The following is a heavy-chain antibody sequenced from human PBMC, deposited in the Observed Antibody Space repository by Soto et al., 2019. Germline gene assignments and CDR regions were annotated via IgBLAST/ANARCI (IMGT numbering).Heavy chain of an antibody. CDR3: AKAVGAKGGGFDY. D-gene: IGHD1-26*01. CDR2: ISGSGGST. V-gene: IGHV3-23*01. J-gene: IGHJ4*02. Sequence: EVQLLESGGGLVQPGGSLRLSCAASGFTFSSYAMSWVRQAPGKGLEWVSAISGSGGSTYYADSVKGRFTISRDNSKNPRYLPMNSLRAEDTALYYCAKAVGAKGGGFDYWGQGTLVTVSS. CDR1: GFTFSSYA.